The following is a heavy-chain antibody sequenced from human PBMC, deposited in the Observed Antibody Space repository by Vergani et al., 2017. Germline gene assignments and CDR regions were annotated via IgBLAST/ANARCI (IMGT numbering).Heavy chain of an antibody. J-gene: IGHJ4*02. CDR1: GYTFTSYY. D-gene: IGHD6-19*01. CDR3: ARDLGAVAGDRPFDY. Sequence: QVQLVQSGAEVKKPGASVKVSCKASGYTFTSYYMHWVRQAPGQGLEWMGIINPSGGSTSYAQKFQGRVTMTRDTSTSTVYMELSSLRSEDTAVYYCARDLGAVAGDRPFDYWGQGTLVTVAS. CDR2: INPSGGST. V-gene: IGHV1-46*01.